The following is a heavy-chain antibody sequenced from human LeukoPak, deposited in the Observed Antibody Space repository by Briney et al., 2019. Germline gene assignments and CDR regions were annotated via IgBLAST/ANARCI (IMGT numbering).Heavy chain of an antibody. J-gene: IGHJ4*02. CDR2: IDYRGST. V-gene: IGHV4-59*01. Sequence: PSETLSLTCTVSGGSISSFFWSWIRQPPGKGLEWLGCIDYRGSTQYNPSLKSRVTISVDTSKQQFSLKLSSVTAADKAVYYCARDLELERNRWNYFESWGQGTLVTVSS. CDR1: GGSISSFF. D-gene: IGHD1-1*01. CDR3: ARDLELERNRWNYFES.